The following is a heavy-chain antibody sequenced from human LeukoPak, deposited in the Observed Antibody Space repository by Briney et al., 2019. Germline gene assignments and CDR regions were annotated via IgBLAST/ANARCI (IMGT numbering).Heavy chain of an antibody. D-gene: IGHD6-6*01. CDR1: GGSISSYY. V-gene: IGHV4-59*01. Sequence: SETLSLTCTVSGGSISSYYWSWIRQPPGKGLEWMGYIHYSGNTNYNPSLKSRVTISVDTSKIQFSLKLSSVTAADTAVYYCACSSSYGRLDIWGQGTMVTVFS. CDR3: ACSSSYGRLDI. J-gene: IGHJ3*02. CDR2: IHYSGNT.